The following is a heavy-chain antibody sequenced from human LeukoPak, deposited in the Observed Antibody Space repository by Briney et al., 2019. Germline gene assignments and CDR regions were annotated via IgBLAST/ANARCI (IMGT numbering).Heavy chain of an antibody. Sequence: SETLSLTCTVSGGSISSSSYYWGWIRQPPGKGLERIGSIYYSGSTYYNPSLKSRVTISVDTSKNQFSLKLSSVTAADTAVYYCARRTTEFDLWGRGTLVTVSS. CDR2: IYYSGST. V-gene: IGHV4-39*01. J-gene: IGHJ2*01. CDR3: ARRTTEFDL. D-gene: IGHD2/OR15-2a*01. CDR1: GGSISSSSYY.